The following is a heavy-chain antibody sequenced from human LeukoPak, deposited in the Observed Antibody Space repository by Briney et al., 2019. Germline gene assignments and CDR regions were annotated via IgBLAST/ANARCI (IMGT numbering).Heavy chain of an antibody. CDR1: GYTFTSYY. V-gene: IGHV1-2*02. CDR3: ARDSRFLEWLLSYYYYYMDV. CDR2: INPNSGGT. J-gene: IGHJ6*03. D-gene: IGHD3-3*01. Sequence: ASVKVSCKASGYTFTSYYMHWVRQAPGQGLEWMGWINPNSGGTNYAQKFQGRITMTRDTSISTAYMELSRLRSDDTAVYYCARDSRFLEWLLSYYYYYMDVWGKGTTVTVSS.